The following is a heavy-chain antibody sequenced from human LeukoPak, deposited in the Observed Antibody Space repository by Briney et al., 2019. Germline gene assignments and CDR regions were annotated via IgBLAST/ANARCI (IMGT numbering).Heavy chain of an antibody. CDR2: IYYSGST. CDR3: ARDRRGYSYGFSPIYYMDA. Sequence: SETLSLTCTVSGGSISSYYWGWIRQPPGKGLEWIGSIYYSGSTYYNPSLKSRVTISVDTSKNQFSLKLSSVTAADTAVYYCARDRRGYSYGFSPIYYMDAWGKGTTVTVSS. V-gene: IGHV4-39*07. J-gene: IGHJ6*03. D-gene: IGHD5-18*01. CDR1: GGSISSYY.